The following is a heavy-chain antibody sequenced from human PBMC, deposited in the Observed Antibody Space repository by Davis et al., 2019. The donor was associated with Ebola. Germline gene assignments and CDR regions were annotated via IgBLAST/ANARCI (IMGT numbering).Heavy chain of an antibody. V-gene: IGHV3-7*01. CDR3: ARDLRSYSLDDY. J-gene: IGHJ4*02. CDR1: GFTFSSYW. D-gene: IGHD1-26*01. Sequence: GGSLRLSCAASGFTFSSYWMRLVRQAPGKGLEWVANIKQDGSEKYYVDSVKGRFTISRDNAKNSLYLQMNSLRAEDTAVYYCARDLRSYSLDDYWGQGTLVTVSS. CDR2: IKQDGSEK.